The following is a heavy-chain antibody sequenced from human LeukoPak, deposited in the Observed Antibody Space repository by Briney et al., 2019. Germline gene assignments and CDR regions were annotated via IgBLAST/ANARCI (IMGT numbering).Heavy chain of an antibody. CDR3: ARGGWYFRDY. CDR1: GGSISNYY. J-gene: IGHJ4*02. CDR2: IYYSGTT. Sequence: PSETLSLTCTVSGGSISNYYWTWIRQPPGKGLEWIGYIYYSGTTNYNPSLKSRVTISVDTSKHQFSLKLSSVTAADTAVYYCARGGWYFRDYWGQGTLVTVSS. V-gene: IGHV4-59*01. D-gene: IGHD6-19*01.